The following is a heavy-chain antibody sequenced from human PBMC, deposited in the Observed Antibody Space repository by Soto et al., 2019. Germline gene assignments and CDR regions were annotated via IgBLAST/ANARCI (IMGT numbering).Heavy chain of an antibody. J-gene: IGHJ6*02. CDR3: ARALSPELRYFDWLLSSLYYYYGMDV. Sequence: PGGSLRLSCAASGFTFSSYWMSWVRQAPGKGLEWVANIKQDGSEKYYVDSVKGRFTISRDNAKNSLYLQMNSLRAEDTAVYCCARALSPELRYFDWLLSSLYYYYGMDVWGQGTTVTVSS. V-gene: IGHV3-7*01. D-gene: IGHD3-9*01. CDR1: GFTFSSYW. CDR2: IKQDGSEK.